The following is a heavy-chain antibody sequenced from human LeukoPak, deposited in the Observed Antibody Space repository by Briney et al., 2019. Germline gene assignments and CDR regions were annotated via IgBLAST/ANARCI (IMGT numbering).Heavy chain of an antibody. V-gene: IGHV1-8*01. CDR1: GYTFTSYD. CDR2: MNTNSGNT. D-gene: IGHD2-2*01. J-gene: IGHJ6*03. CDR3: ARARRIVVVPAAQDYYYYMDV. Sequence: ASVKVSCKASGYTFTSYDINWVRQATGQGLEWMGWMNTNSGNTGYAQKFQGRVTMTRNTSISTAYMELSSLRSEDTAVYYCARARRIVVVPAAQDYYYYMDVWGKGTTVTVSS.